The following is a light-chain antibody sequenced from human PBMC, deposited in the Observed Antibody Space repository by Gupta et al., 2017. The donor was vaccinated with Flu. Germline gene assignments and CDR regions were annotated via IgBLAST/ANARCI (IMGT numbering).Light chain of an antibody. Sequence: QAVVTQEPSLTVSPRGTVTFTCGSSTGAVTNGHYPYWFQQKSGQGPRTLLYETTKKHSWTPDRFSGSLLGGKAALTLTGAQPEDEAEYYCLLSYSGGRPVFGGGTKLTVL. CDR1: TGAVTNGHY. CDR3: LLSYSGGRPV. J-gene: IGLJ3*02. V-gene: IGLV7-46*01. CDR2: ETT.